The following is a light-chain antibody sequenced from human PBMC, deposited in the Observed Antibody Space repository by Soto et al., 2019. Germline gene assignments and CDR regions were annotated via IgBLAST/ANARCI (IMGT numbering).Light chain of an antibody. CDR1: SSNIGAGYD. CDR3: QSYDSSLSVV. J-gene: IGLJ2*01. Sequence: QPVLTQPPSVSGAPGQRVTISCTGSSSNIGAGYDLHWYQQLPGTAPKLLIYGNNNRPSGVPDRFSGSKSGTSASLAITGLQAEDEADYYCQSYDSSLSVVFGGGTKVTVL. V-gene: IGLV1-40*01. CDR2: GNN.